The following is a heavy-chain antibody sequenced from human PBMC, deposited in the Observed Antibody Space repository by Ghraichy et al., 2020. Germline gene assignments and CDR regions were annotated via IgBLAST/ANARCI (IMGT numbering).Heavy chain of an antibody. CDR2: IYSGGST. J-gene: IGHJ1*01. V-gene: IGHV3-53*01. Sequence: LSLTCAASGFTVSSNYMSRVRQAPGKGLEWVSVIYSGGSTYYADSVKGRFTISRDNSKNTLYLQMNSLRAEDTAVYYCARDTVILGWSAEYFQHWGQGTLVTVSS. D-gene: IGHD3-16*02. CDR3: ARDTVILGWSAEYFQH. CDR1: GFTVSSNY.